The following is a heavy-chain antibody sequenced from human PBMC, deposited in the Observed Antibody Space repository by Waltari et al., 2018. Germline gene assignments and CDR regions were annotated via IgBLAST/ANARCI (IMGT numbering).Heavy chain of an antibody. D-gene: IGHD1-1*01. V-gene: IGHV3-48*03. CDR1: GFTFSSYE. CDR2: ISSSGSTI. CDR3: ARVGELEPFDY. Sequence: EVQLVESGGGLVQPGGSLRLSWAASGFTFSSYEMNWVRQAPGKGLEWVSYISSSGSTIYYADSVKGRFTISRDNAKNSLYLQMNSLRAEDTAVYYCARVGELEPFDYWGQGTLVTVSS. J-gene: IGHJ4*02.